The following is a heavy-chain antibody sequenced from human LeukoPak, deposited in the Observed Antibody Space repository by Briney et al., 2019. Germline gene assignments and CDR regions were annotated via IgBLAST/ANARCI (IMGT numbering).Heavy chain of an antibody. D-gene: IGHD3-22*01. CDR2: IIPIFGTA. CDR1: GGTFSSYA. V-gene: IGHV1-69*05. Sequence: GASVKVSCKSSGGTFSSYAISWVRQAPGQGLEWMGGIIPIFGTANYAQKFQGRVTITTDESTSTAYMELSSLRSEDTAVYYCATGDNYYDSSGLWGYFDYWGQGTLVTVSS. CDR3: ATGDNYYDSSGLWGYFDY. J-gene: IGHJ4*02.